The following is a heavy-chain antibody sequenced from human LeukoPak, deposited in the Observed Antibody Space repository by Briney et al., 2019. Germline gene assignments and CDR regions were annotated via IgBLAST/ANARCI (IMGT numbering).Heavy chain of an antibody. CDR3: ARAGYCSGGSCYSFHYYYYMDV. CDR2: ISSSGSTI. J-gene: IGHJ6*03. D-gene: IGHD2-15*01. V-gene: IGHV3-48*03. CDR1: GFTFSSYE. Sequence: GGSLRLSCAASGFTFSSYEMNWVRQAPGKGLEWVSYISSSGSTIYYADSVKGRFTISRDNAKNSLYLQMNSLRAEDTAVYYCARAGYCSGGSCYSFHYYYYMDVWGKGTTVTISS.